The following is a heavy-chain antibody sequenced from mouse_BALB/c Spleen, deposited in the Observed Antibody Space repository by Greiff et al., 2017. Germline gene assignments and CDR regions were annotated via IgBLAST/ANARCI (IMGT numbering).Heavy chain of an antibody. CDR3: ARSSLIYDGYYFAY. CDR2: ISSGSSTI. D-gene: IGHD2-3*01. V-gene: IGHV5-17*02. J-gene: IGHJ3*01. CDR1: GFTFSSFG. Sequence: EVQGVESGGGLVQPGGSRKLSCAASGFTFSSFGMHWVRQAPEKGLEWVAYISSGSSTIYYADTVKGRFTISRDNPKNTLFLQMTSLRSEDTAMYYCARSSLIYDGYYFAYWGQGTLVTVSA.